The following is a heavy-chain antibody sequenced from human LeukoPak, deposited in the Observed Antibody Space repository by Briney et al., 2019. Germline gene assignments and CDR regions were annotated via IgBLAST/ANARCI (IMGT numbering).Heavy chain of an antibody. CDR1: GGSISSGGYY. D-gene: IGHD3-16*02. CDR3: ARGVSDYVWGSYRYTLNWFDP. CDR2: IYYSGST. V-gene: IGHV4-31*03. J-gene: IGHJ5*02. Sequence: ASETLSLTCTVSGGSISSGGYYWSWIRQHPGKGLEWIGYIYYSGSTYYNPSLKSRVTISVDTSKNQFSLKLSSVTAADTAVYYCARGVSDYVWGSYRYTLNWFDPWGQGTLVTVSS.